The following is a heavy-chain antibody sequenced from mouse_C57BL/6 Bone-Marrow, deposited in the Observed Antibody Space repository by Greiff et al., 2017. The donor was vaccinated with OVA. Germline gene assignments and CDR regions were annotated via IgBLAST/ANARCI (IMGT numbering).Heavy chain of an antibody. D-gene: IGHD3-2*02. CDR1: GYTFTSYW. Sequence: QVQLKQPGAELVKPGASVKLSCKASGYTFTSYWMHWVKQRPGQGLEWIGMIHPNSGSTNYNEKFKSKATLTVDKSSSTAYMQLSSLTSEDSAVYYCARSQLRVLYYFDDWGQGTTLTVSS. CDR2: IHPNSGST. CDR3: ARSQLRVLYYFDD. J-gene: IGHJ2*01. V-gene: IGHV1-64*01.